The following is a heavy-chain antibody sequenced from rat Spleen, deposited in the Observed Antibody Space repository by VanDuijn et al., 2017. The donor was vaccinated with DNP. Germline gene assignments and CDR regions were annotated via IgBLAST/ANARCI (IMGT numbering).Heavy chain of an antibody. CDR2: ISTSGGST. CDR1: GFTFSNYD. CDR3: ATHAHWFTY. J-gene: IGHJ3*01. Sequence: EVQLVESGGGLVQPGRSLKLSCAASGFTFSNYDMAWVRQAPTKGLEWVASISTSGGSTYYRDSVKGRFTVSRDNAKSTLYLQMDSLRSGDTATYYCATHAHWFTYWGQGALVTVSS. V-gene: IGHV5-25*01.